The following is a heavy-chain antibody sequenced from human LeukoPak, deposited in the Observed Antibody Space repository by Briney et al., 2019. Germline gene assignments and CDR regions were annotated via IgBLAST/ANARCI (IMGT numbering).Heavy chain of an antibody. CDR1: GFTFSSYS. Sequence: KTGGSLRLSCAASGFTFSSYSMNWVRQAPGKGLEWVSSISSSSSYIYYADSVKGRFTISRDNAKNSLYLQMNSLRAEDTAVYYCARADAASDDYFDYWGQGTPVTVSS. CDR3: ARADAASDDYFDY. CDR2: ISSSSSYI. D-gene: IGHD2-15*01. J-gene: IGHJ4*02. V-gene: IGHV3-21*01.